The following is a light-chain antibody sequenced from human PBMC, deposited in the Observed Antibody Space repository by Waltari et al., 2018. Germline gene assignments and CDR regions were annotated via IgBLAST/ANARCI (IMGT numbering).Light chain of an antibody. CDR1: QSVLYSSNNKNY. Sequence: GERATINCKSSQSVLYSSNNKNYLAWYQQKPGQPPKLLIYWASTRESGVPDRFSGSGSGTDFTLTISSLQAEDVAVYYCQQYYSTPYTFGQGTKLEIK. V-gene: IGKV4-1*01. J-gene: IGKJ2*01. CDR3: QQYYSTPYT. CDR2: WAS.